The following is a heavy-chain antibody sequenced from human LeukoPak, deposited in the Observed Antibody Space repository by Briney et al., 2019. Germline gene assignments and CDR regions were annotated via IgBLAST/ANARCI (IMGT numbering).Heavy chain of an antibody. CDR3: AREKKSGYSDNRFDP. J-gene: IGHJ5*02. Sequence: GASVKVSCKASGGTFSSYAISWVRQAPGQGLEWMGGIIPIFGTANYAQKFQGRVTITTDESTSTAYMELSSLRSEDTAVYYCAREKKSGYSDNRFDPWGQGTLVTVSS. CDR2: IIPIFGTA. D-gene: IGHD3-3*01. CDR1: GGTFSSYA. V-gene: IGHV1-69*05.